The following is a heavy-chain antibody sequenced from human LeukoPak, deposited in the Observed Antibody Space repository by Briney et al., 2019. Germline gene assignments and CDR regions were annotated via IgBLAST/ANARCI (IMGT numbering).Heavy chain of an antibody. CDR3: ARAPSEIGGYYPEYFRH. V-gene: IGHV3-74*01. Sequence: GGSLRLSCAASGFTFSSYWMHWVRQAPGKGLVWVSRIKSDGKTNYADSVKGRFTISRDNAKNTVSLQMNSLRSEDTGVYYCARAPSEIGGYYPEYFRHWGQGTLVTVSS. J-gene: IGHJ1*01. CDR1: GFTFSSYW. CDR2: IKSDGKT. D-gene: IGHD3-22*01.